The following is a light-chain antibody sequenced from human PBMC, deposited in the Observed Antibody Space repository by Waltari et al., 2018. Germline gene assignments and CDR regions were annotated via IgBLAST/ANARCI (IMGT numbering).Light chain of an antibody. CDR3: CSYAGNYVWV. CDR1: SSALGRYDI. CDR2: GVS. J-gene: IGLJ3*02. Sequence: QSALTQPAAVSGSPGQPDTISCTGASSALGRYDIVSWYQQHPGKAPKLVISGVSKRPSGVSDRFSGSKSGDTASLTISGLQFEDEADYYCCSYAGNYVWVFGGGTRLTVL. V-gene: IGLV2-23*02.